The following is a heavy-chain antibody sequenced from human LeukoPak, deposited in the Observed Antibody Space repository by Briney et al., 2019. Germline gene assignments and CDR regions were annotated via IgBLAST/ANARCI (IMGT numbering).Heavy chain of an antibody. J-gene: IGHJ6*03. Sequence: PGGSLRLSCAASGFSFSDYGMHWVRQAPGKGLEGVSLISYDGSDKYFADSVKGRFTISRDNSKNTLYLQMNSLRAEDTAVYYCAMRRDYSSSSSPSYYYYMDVWGKGTTVTVSS. CDR3: AMRRDYSSSSSPSYYYYMDV. CDR2: ISYDGSDK. CDR1: GFSFSDYG. D-gene: IGHD6-6*01. V-gene: IGHV3-30*03.